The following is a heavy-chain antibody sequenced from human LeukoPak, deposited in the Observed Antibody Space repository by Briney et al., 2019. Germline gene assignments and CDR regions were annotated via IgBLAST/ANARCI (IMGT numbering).Heavy chain of an antibody. CDR3: ARVYSYGYVNY. V-gene: IGHV4-34*01. J-gene: IGHJ4*02. CDR1: GGSFSGYY. Sequence: SETLSLTCAVYGGSFSGYYWSWIRQPPGKGLEWIGEINHSGSTNYNPSLKSRVTISVDTSKNQFSLKLGSVTAADTAVYYCARVYSYGYVNYWGQGTLVTVSS. D-gene: IGHD5-18*01. CDR2: INHSGST.